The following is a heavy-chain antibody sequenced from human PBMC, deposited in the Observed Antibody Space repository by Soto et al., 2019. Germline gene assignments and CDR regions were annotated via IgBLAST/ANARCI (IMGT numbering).Heavy chain of an antibody. Sequence: PSETLSLTCTVSGGSISSSSYYWGWIRQPPGKGLEWIGYIYYSGSTNYNPSLKSRVTISVDTSKNQFSLKLSSVTAADTAVYYCARHHSSGWYYFDYWGQGTLVTVSS. V-gene: IGHV4-61*05. J-gene: IGHJ4*02. D-gene: IGHD6-19*01. CDR1: GGSISSSSYY. CDR2: IYYSGST. CDR3: ARHHSSGWYYFDY.